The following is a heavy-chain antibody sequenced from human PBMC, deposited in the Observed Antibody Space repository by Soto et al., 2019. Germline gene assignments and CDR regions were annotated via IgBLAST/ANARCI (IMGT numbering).Heavy chain of an antibody. Sequence: GASVKVSCKASGGTFSSYTISWVRQAPGQGLEWMGRIIPILGIANYAQKLQGRVTITADKSTSTAYMELSSLRSADTAVYYCARGRGGSVGVGPRWGYYYDLLAVWTQRTTVSVSS. J-gene: IGHJ6*01. CDR1: GGTFSSYT. V-gene: IGHV1-69*02. CDR2: IIPILGIA. CDR3: ARGRGGSVGVGPRWGYYYDLLAV. D-gene: IGHD3-3*01.